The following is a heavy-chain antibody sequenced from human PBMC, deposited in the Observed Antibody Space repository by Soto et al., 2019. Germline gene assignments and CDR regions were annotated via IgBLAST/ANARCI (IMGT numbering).Heavy chain of an antibody. J-gene: IGHJ4*02. CDR2: ISYDGSNK. Sequence: QVQLVESGGGVVQPGRSLRLSCAASGFTFSSYGMHWVRQAPGKGLEWVAVISYDGSNKYYADSVKGRFTISRDNSKNTLYLQMNGLRAEDTAVYYCAKGPDDYVWGSGNYFDYWGQGTLVTVSS. V-gene: IGHV3-30*18. CDR3: AKGPDDYVWGSGNYFDY. CDR1: GFTFSSYG. D-gene: IGHD3-16*01.